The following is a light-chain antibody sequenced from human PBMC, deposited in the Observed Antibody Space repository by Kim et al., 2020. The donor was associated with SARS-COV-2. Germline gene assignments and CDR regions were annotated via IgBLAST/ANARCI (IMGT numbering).Light chain of an antibody. CDR1: DIGYKR. V-gene: IGLV3-21*01. CDR3: QVWDSATSHFV. J-gene: IGLJ1*01. CDR2: SDG. Sequence: AQGGTARITGGGADIGYKRLHWYHQKPGQAPVLVIYSDGDRPPGIPERFSDSNSGNIATLTISRVEAGDEADYYCQVWDSATSHFVFGTGTKVTVL.